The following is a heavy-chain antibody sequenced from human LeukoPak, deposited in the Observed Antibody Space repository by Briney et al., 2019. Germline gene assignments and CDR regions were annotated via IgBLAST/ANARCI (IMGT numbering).Heavy chain of an antibody. CDR2: ISSSSSYI. D-gene: IGHD5-18*01. CDR3: ARQADTAMLIWSFTDY. J-gene: IGHJ4*02. CDR1: GFTFSRYS. Sequence: GGSLRLSCEASGFTFSRYSLTWVRQAPGKGLEWVSSISSSSSYIYYADSVKGRFTISRDNAKNSLYLQMNSLRAEDTALYYCARQADTAMLIWSFTDYWGQGTLVTVSS. V-gene: IGHV3-21*01.